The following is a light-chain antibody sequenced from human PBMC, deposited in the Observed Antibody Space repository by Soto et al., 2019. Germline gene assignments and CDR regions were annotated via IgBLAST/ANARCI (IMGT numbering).Light chain of an antibody. CDR2: ANS. CDR1: SSNIGANYD. CDR3: AAWDDSLNAVV. Sequence: QSVLTQPPSVSGAPGQRVTISCTGSSSNIGANYDVHWYQQRPGTAPKLLIFANSNRPSGVPDRFSGSKSGTSASLVITGLQAEDEGDFYCAAWDDSLNAVVFGGGTKLTVL. J-gene: IGLJ2*01. V-gene: IGLV1-40*01.